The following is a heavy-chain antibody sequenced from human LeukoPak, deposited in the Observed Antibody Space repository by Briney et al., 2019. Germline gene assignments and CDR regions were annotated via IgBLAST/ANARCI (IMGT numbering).Heavy chain of an antibody. CDR1: GGTFSSYA. J-gene: IGHJ3*02. CDR3: ARGILQALDAFDI. Sequence: ASVKVSCKASGGTFSSYAISWVRQAPGQGPEWMGGIIPIFGTANYAQKFQGRVTITTDESTSTAYMELSSLRSEDTAVYYCARGILQALDAFDIWGQGTMVTVSS. V-gene: IGHV1-69*05. CDR2: IIPIFGTA.